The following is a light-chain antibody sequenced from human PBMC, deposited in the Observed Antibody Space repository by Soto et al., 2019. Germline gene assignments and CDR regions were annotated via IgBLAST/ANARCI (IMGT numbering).Light chain of an antibody. V-gene: IGKV4-1*01. J-gene: IGKJ3*01. CDR2: WAS. CDR3: LQYYSTPHT. CDR1: QSVLYSSNNKNY. Sequence: DIVMTQSPDSLAVSLGERATINCKSSQSVLYSSNNKNYLAWYQQKPGQPPKLLIYWASTRESGVPDRFSGSGSGTDFTLTISRLQAGDVAVYCCLQYYSTPHTFGPGTKVDIK.